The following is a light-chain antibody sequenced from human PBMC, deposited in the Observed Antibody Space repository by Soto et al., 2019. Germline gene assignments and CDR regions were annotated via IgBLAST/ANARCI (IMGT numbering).Light chain of an antibody. CDR2: EVS. CDR3: SSYTSISSLDVV. Sequence: QSVLTQPASVSGSPGQSITISCTGTSSDIGGYNYVAWYQQHPGKATKLMIYEVSNRPSGISNRFSGSKSGNTASLTISGLQAEDEADYYCSSYTSISSLDVVFGGGTKLTVL. CDR1: SSDIGGYNY. J-gene: IGLJ2*01. V-gene: IGLV2-14*01.